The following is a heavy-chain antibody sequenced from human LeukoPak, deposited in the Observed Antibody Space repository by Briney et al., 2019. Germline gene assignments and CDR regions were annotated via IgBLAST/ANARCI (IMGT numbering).Heavy chain of an antibody. CDR3: TRVGYIDEGIDY. Sequence: GGSLRLSCAASGFTFSSYWMSWVRQAPGKGLEWVANIKRDGSEKSYVDSVKGRFTISRDNAKNSLYLQMNSLRAEDTAIYYCTRVGYIDEGIDYWGQGTLVTVSS. J-gene: IGHJ4*02. D-gene: IGHD5-24*01. V-gene: IGHV3-7*04. CDR2: IKRDGSEK. CDR1: GFTFSSYW.